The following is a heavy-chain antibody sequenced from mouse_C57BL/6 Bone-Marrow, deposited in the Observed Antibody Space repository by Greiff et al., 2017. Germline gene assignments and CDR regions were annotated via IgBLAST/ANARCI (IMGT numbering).Heavy chain of an antibody. CDR2: IYPRSGNT. CDR1: GYTFTSYG. D-gene: IGHD1-1*01. CDR3: ARGDYGSRFAY. V-gene: IGHV1-81*01. Sequence: VKLQQSGAELARPGASVKLSCKASGYTFTSYGISWVKLRTGQGLEWIGEIYPRSGNTYYNEKFKGKATLTADKSSSTAYMELRSLTSEDSAVYFCARGDYGSRFAYWGQGTLVTVSA. J-gene: IGHJ3*01.